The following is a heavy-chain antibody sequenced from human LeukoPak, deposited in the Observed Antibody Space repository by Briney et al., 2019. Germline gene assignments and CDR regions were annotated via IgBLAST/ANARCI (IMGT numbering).Heavy chain of an antibody. CDR3: AKEWRVAGYLDY. CDR2: ISYDGSNK. Sequence: GRSLRLSCAASGFTFSSYGMHWVRQAPGKGLEWVAVISYDGSNKYYADSVKGRFTISRDNSKNTLYLQMNSLRAEDTAVYYCAKEWRVAGYLDYWGQGTLVTVSS. CDR1: GFTFSSYG. D-gene: IGHD6-19*01. V-gene: IGHV3-30*18. J-gene: IGHJ4*02.